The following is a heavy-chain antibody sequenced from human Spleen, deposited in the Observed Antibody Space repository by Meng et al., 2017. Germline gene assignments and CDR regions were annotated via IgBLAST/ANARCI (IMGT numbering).Heavy chain of an antibody. D-gene: IGHD3-22*01. V-gene: IGHV1-46*01. Sequence: ASVKVSCKPSGYNFPDYYIHWVRQAPGQGLEWMGIINPSGGSTSYAQKFQGRVTMTRDTSTSTVYMELSSLRSEDTAVYYCARDYYDSSGYPGGAFDIWGQGTMVTVSS. CDR3: ARDYYDSSGYPGGAFDI. CDR1: GYNFPDYY. J-gene: IGHJ3*02. CDR2: INPSGGST.